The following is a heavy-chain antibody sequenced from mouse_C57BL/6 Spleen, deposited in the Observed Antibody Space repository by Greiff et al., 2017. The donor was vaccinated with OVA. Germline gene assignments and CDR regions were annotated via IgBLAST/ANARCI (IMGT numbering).Heavy chain of an antibody. Sequence: EVMLVESGGDLVKPGGSLKLSCAASGFTFSSYGMSWVRQTPDKRLEWVATISSGGSYTYYPDSVKGRFTISRDNAKNTLYLQMSSLKSEDTAMYYCARYYGSSYVIDYWGKGTTLTVSS. V-gene: IGHV5-6*01. D-gene: IGHD1-1*01. J-gene: IGHJ2*01. CDR2: ISSGGSYT. CDR1: GFTFSSYG. CDR3: ARYYGSSYVIDY.